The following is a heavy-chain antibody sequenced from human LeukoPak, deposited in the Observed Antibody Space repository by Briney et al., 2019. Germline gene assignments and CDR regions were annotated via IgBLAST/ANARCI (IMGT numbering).Heavy chain of an antibody. CDR1: QFTFRDYW. CDR3: ARRAGAYSHPYDY. Sequence: GGSLRLSCAASQFTFRDYWMHWVRQAPGKGLEWVASINEDGSDKYYVDSVKGRLTISRDNAKNSLYLQMNSLRAEDTAVYYCARRAGAYSHPYDYWGQGTLVTVSS. J-gene: IGHJ4*02. D-gene: IGHD4/OR15-4a*01. CDR2: INEDGSDK. V-gene: IGHV3-7*03.